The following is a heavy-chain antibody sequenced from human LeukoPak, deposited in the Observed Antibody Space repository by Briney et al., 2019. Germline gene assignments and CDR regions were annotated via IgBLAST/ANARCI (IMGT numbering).Heavy chain of an antibody. V-gene: IGHV4-31*03. CDR2: IYYSGST. CDR3: ARAGPFSPNYFDY. Sequence: SETLSLTCTVSGGSISSGGYYWSWIRQHPGKGLEWIGYIYYSGSTYYNPSLKSRVTISVDTSKNQFSLKLSSVTAADTAVYYCARAGPFSPNYFDYWGQGTLVTVFS. CDR1: GGSISSGGYY. D-gene: IGHD3-3*02. J-gene: IGHJ4*02.